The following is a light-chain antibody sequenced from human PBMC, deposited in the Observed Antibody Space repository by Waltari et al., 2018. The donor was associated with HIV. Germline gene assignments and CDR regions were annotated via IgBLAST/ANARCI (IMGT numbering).Light chain of an antibody. CDR1: SSNLGTNN. CDR3: AGWDESLSGVI. CDR2: KND. J-gene: IGLJ2*01. Sequence: QSVLTQPPSTSGTPGQKVTISCSGSSSNLGTNNVSWYQKLPGTAPKLLIYKNDQRPSGVPDRFSGSKSGASASLAIIGLRSGDEGDYYCAGWDESLSGVIFGGGTKLSVL. V-gene: IGLV1-47*01.